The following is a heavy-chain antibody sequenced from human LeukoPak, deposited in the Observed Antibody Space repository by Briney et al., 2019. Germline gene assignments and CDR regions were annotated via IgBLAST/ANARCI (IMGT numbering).Heavy chain of an antibody. CDR2: INHSAST. D-gene: IGHD2-8*01. V-gene: IGHV4-34*01. J-gene: IGHJ4*02. CDR1: GGSFSSYY. CDR3: ASRRVMTRSFKY. Sequence: SETLSLTCAVYGGSFSSYYWSWIRQPPGEGLEWIGEINHSASTNYNSSLKSRVTISVDKSENLFSLKLRSVTAADTAVYYCASRRVMTRSFKYWGQGTLVTVSS.